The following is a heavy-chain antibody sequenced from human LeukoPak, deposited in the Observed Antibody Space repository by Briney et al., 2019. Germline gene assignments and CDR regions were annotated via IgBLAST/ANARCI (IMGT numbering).Heavy chain of an antibody. J-gene: IGHJ5*02. CDR2: IIPIFGTA. V-gene: IGHV1-69*13. CDR1: GGTFSSYA. CDR3: ARGELEPLYNWFDP. Sequence: ASVKVSCKASGGTFSSYAISWVRQAPGQGLEWMGGIIPIFGTANYAQKFQGRVTITADESTSTAYMELSSLRSEDTAVYYCARGELEPLYNWFDPWGQGTLVTVSS. D-gene: IGHD1-1*01.